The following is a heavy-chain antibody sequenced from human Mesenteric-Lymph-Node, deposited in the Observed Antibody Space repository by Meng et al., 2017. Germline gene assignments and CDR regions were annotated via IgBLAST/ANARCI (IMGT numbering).Heavy chain of an antibody. Sequence: QLSLLHARPSLVPPSATLPPTSICSAHSLGIDIGWSWVRPPPGKGLGCIGEVYHRGDTNYNPSLKSRVVISVDRSKNQFSLKLSSVTAADTAVYYCARKSYDYVWGSYRYPGFDYWGQGTLVTVSS. CDR2: VYHRGDT. CDR3: ARKSYDYVWGSYRYPGFDY. V-gene: IGHV4-4*02. CDR1: AHSLGIDIG. J-gene: IGHJ4*02. D-gene: IGHD3-16*02.